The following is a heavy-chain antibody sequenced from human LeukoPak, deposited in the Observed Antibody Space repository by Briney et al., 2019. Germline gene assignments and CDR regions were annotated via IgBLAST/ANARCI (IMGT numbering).Heavy chain of an antibody. CDR3: AAMGGYCSSTSCLYYMDV. CDR2: IYTSGST. V-gene: IGHV4-61*02. D-gene: IGHD2-2*01. J-gene: IGHJ6*03. Sequence: SETLSLTCTVSGGSISSGSYYWSWIRQPAGKGLEWIGRIYTSGSTNYNPSLKSRVTISVDTSKNQFSLKLSSVTAADTAVYYCAAMGGYCSSTSCLYYMDVWGKGTAVTISS. CDR1: GGSISSGSYY.